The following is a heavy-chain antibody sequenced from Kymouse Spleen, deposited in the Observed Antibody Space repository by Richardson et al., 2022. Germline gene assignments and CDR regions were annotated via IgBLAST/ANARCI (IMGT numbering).Heavy chain of an antibody. CDR3: AREGSSSRAYYYYGMDV. D-gene: IGHD6-6*01. CDR1: GFTFSDHY. CDR2: TRNKANSYTT. V-gene: IGHV3-72*01. J-gene: IGHJ6*02. Sequence: EVQLVESGGGLVQPGGSLRLSCAASGFTFSDHYMDWVRQAPGKGLEWVGRTRNKANSYTTEYAASVKGRFTISRDDSKNSLYLQMNSLKTEDTAVYYCAREGSSSRAYYYYGMDVWGQGTTVTVSS.